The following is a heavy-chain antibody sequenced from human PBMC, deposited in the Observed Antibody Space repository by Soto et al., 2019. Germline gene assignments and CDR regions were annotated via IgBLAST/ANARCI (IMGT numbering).Heavy chain of an antibody. CDR1: GVSFSDYS. CDR2: ITGNSEYK. J-gene: IGHJ4*02. CDR3: ARSGELLQTFDS. Sequence: GGSLRLSCVVSGVSFSDYSMNWVRQAPGKGLEWVSLITGNSEYKYYAGSVKGRFTVSRDNAKNSLYLQMNSLTVEDTAVYYCARSGELLQTFDSWGQGSLVTVSS. D-gene: IGHD1-26*01. V-gene: IGHV3-21*06.